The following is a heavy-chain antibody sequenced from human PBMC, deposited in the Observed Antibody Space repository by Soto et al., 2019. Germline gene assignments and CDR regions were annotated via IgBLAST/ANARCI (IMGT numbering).Heavy chain of an antibody. Sequence: GGSLRLSCAASGFTFSDYYMSWIRQAPGKGLEWLSYTSSSGSIIDYADSVKGRFTISRDNAKSSLYLQMNSLRAEDTAVYYCARDRDTSSWYFNYMDVWGKGTTVTVSS. V-gene: IGHV3-11*01. D-gene: IGHD6-13*01. J-gene: IGHJ6*03. CDR2: TSSSGSII. CDR3: ARDRDTSSWYFNYMDV. CDR1: GFTFSDYY.